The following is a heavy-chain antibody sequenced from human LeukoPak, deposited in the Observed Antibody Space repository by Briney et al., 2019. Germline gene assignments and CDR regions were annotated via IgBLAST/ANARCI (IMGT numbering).Heavy chain of an antibody. CDR2: ISYDGSNK. D-gene: IGHD6-13*01. CDR1: GFTFSSYA. J-gene: IGHJ6*02. CDR3: ASPTYSSSFYYYYGMDV. Sequence: GGSLRLSCAASGFTFSSYAMHWVRQAPGKGLEWVAAISYDGSNKYYADSVKGRFTISRDNSKNTLYLQMNSLRAEDTAVYYCASPTYSSSFYYYYGMDVWGQGTTVTVSS. V-gene: IGHV3-30-3*01.